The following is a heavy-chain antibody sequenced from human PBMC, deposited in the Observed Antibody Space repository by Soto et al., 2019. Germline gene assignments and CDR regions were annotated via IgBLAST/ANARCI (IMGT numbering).Heavy chain of an antibody. CDR2: LYYGRSA. CDR1: GDSISSYY. CDR3: ALRSMAVVPEY. Sequence: QVQLQESGPGLVKPSETLSLTCAVSGDSISSYYCMWIRQPPGKGLESIGYLYYGRSANYNPSLQXRXTXPXXTSTNQCSLTLSSLTAADTAVYYCALRSMAVVPEYWGQGTLVTVSS. J-gene: IGHJ4*02. V-gene: IGHV4-59*01. D-gene: IGHD3-22*01.